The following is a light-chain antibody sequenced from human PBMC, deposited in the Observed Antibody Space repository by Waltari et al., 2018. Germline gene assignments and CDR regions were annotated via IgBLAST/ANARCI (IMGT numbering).Light chain of an antibody. Sequence: EIVLTQSPGTLSFSPGERGTLSCRASQSVSSNYLAWNQQKPGQAPRLLVSGSSSRATGVPDKFSGSGSGTDFTLTISRLEPEDFAVYYCQQYGTSPTFGPGTKVDVK. V-gene: IGKV3-20*01. CDR2: GSS. J-gene: IGKJ3*01. CDR3: QQYGTSPT. CDR1: QSVSSNY.